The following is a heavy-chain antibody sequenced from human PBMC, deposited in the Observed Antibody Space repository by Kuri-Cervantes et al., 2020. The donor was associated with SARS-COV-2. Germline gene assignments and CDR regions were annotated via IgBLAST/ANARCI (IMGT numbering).Heavy chain of an antibody. CDR2: IYTSGST. V-gene: IGHV4-61*02. J-gene: IGHJ6*02. D-gene: IGHD1-26*01. CDR1: GGSIISGSYY. CDR3: ARGTVGAPGGGMDV. Sequence: SCTVSGGSIISGSYYWSWIRQPAGKGLEWIGRIYTSGSTNYNPSLKSRVTISVDTSKNQFSLKLSSVTAADTAVYYCARGTVGAPGGGMDVWGQGTTVTVSS.